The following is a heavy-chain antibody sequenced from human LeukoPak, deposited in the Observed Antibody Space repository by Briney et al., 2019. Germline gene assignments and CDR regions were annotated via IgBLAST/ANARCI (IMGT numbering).Heavy chain of an antibody. CDR2: INPSGGT. Sequence: NPSETLSLTCAVYGGSFSDYSWSWIRQPPGKGLEWIGEINPSGGTNHNPSLMSRVSMSVDTSKNQISLRVSSVTAADTAVYYCARVGYSLSINDWSRTGLGAYPTKYYYYMDVWGKGTTVNVSS. D-gene: IGHD5-18*01. V-gene: IGHV4-34*01. CDR3: ARVGYSLSINDWSRTGLGAYPTKYYYYMDV. J-gene: IGHJ6*03. CDR1: GGSFSDYS.